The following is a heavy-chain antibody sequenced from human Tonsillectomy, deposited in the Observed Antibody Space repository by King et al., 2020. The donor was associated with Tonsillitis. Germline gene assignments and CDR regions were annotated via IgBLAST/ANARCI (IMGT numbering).Heavy chain of an antibody. CDR1: GFTFSNAW. V-gene: IGHV3-15*01. Sequence: DGQLVQSGGGLVKPGGSLRLSCAASGFTFSNAWMSWVRQAPGKGLEWVGRIKRKTDGGTTDHAAPVKGRFTISRDDSKNTLYLQMNSLKTEDTAVYYCTTVVYYGSGRLDYWGQGPLVTVSS. J-gene: IGHJ4*02. CDR3: TTVVYYGSGRLDY. D-gene: IGHD3-10*01. CDR2: IKRKTDGGTT.